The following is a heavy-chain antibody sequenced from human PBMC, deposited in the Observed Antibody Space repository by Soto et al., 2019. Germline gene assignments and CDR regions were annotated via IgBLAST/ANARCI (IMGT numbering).Heavy chain of an antibody. V-gene: IGHV4-4*07. D-gene: IGHD2-2*01. CDR3: ARDIGSYAYAEGY. CDR1: GGSINSYW. CDR2: VYSSGTT. J-gene: IGHJ4*02. Sequence: LETLSLTCIVSGGSINSYWWSWVRQPAGKGLEWIGRVYSSGTTDYNPSLNSRATMSVETSKNQFSLKLTSVTAADTAVYYCARDIGSYAYAEGYWGQGIQVTVSS.